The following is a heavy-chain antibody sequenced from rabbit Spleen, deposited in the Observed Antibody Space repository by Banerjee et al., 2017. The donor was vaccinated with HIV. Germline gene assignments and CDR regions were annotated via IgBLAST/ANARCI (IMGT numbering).Heavy chain of an antibody. D-gene: IGHD8-1*01. J-gene: IGHJ4*01. CDR3: ARDGTGGSYFAL. Sequence: QLKESGGGLVQPGGSLKLSCKASGFTLSSYYMNWVRQAPGKGLEWIGYIDPGFGITYYANWVNGRFSISRENAQNTVFLQMTSLTAADTATYFCARDGTGGSYFALWGPGTLVTVS. V-gene: IGHV1S7*01. CDR2: IDPGFGIT. CDR1: GFTLSSYY.